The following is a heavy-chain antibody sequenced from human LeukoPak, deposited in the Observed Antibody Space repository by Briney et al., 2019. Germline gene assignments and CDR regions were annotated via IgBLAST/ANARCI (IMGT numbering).Heavy chain of an antibody. CDR2: ISSSGSTI. V-gene: IGHV3-11*01. J-gene: IGHJ6*02. CDR1: GFTFSDYY. Sequence: GGSLRLSCAASGFTFSDYYMSWIRQAPGKGLEWVSYISSSGSTIYYADSVKGRFTISRDNAKNSLYLQMNSLKTEDTAVYYCTRQPQNDIVVGPRWGYGMDVWGQGTTVTVSS. CDR3: TRQPQNDIVVGPRWGYGMDV. D-gene: IGHD2-15*01.